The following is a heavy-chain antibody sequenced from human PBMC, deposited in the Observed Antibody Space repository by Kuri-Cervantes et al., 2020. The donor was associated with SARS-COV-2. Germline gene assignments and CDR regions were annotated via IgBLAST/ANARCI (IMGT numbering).Heavy chain of an antibody. D-gene: IGHD3-10*01. CDR2: IVVGSGNT. V-gene: IGHV1-58*02. CDR3: ARVVRGIDRPDGWYFDL. J-gene: IGHJ2*01. Sequence: SVKVSCKASGFTFTSSAMQWVRQARGQRLEWIGWIVVGSGNTNYAQKFQERVTITRDMSTSTAYMELSSLRSEDTAVYYCARVVRGIDRPDGWYFDLWGRGTLVTVSS. CDR1: GFTFTSSA.